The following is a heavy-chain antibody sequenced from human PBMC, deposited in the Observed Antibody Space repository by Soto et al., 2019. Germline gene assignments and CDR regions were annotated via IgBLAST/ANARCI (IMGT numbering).Heavy chain of an antibody. CDR2: INAGNGNT. V-gene: IGHV1-3*01. CDR3: ARAGIVVVPAAIRFRNWFHP. D-gene: IGHD2-2*01. CDR1: GYTFTSYA. Sequence: GASVKVSCKASGYTFTSYAMHWVRQASGQRLEWMGWINAGNGNTKYSQKFQGRVTITRDTSASTAYMELSSLRSEDTAVYYCARAGIVVVPAAIRFRNWFHPWGQGTLVTVSS. J-gene: IGHJ5*02.